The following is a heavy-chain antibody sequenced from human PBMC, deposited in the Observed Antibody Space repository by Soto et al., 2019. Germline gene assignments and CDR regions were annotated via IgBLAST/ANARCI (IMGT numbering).Heavy chain of an antibody. J-gene: IGHJ4*02. CDR2: ISYDGSNK. D-gene: IGHD4-4*01. CDR1: GFTFSSYA. V-gene: IGHV3-30-3*01. CDR3: ARAEEMVTPSHYFDY. Sequence: QVQLVESGGGVVQPGRSLRLSCAASGFTFSSYAMHWVRQAPGKGLEWVAVISYDGSNKYYADSVKGRFTISRDNSKNTLYLQMNSLRAEDTAVYYCARAEEMVTPSHYFDYWGQGTLVTVSS.